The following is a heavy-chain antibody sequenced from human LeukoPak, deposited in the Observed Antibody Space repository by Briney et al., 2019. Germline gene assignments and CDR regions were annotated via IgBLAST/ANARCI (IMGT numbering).Heavy chain of an antibody. CDR1: GFTFSDYY. CDR3: ARYHCGGDCYPYYFDY. CDR2: ISSSGSTI. J-gene: IGHJ4*02. D-gene: IGHD2-21*02. Sequence: GGSLRLSCAASGFTFSDYYMSWIRQAPGKGLGWVSYISSSGSTIYYADSVKGRFTISRDNAKNSLYLQMNSLRAEDTAVYYCARYHCGGDCYPYYFDYWGQGTLVTVSS. V-gene: IGHV3-11*01.